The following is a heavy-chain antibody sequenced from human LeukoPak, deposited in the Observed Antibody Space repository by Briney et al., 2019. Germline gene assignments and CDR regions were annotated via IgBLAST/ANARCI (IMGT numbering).Heavy chain of an antibody. J-gene: IGHJ6*03. CDR1: GFTFSSYG. Sequence: GGSLRLSCAASGFTFSSYGMHWVRQAPGKGLEWVAVIWYDGSNKYYADSVKGRFTISRDNSKNTLYLQMNSLRAEDTAVYYCARGTPCYYGSGSHYYYYMDVWGKGTTVTVSS. V-gene: IGHV3-30*19. D-gene: IGHD3-10*01. CDR3: ARGTPCYYGSGSHYYYYMDV. CDR2: IWYDGSNK.